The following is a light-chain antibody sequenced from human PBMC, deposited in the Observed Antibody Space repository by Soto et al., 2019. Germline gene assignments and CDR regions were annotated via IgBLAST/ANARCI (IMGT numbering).Light chain of an antibody. Sequence: EIVLTQSPATLSLSPGERATLSCRASQSVNSYLAWYQQKPGQAPRLLIYDASNRATGIPARFSGSGSGTDFPLTISSLEHEDFAVYYCQQSNNWPWTFGQGTKVEIK. J-gene: IGKJ1*01. CDR3: QQSNNWPWT. V-gene: IGKV3-11*01. CDR1: QSVNSY. CDR2: DAS.